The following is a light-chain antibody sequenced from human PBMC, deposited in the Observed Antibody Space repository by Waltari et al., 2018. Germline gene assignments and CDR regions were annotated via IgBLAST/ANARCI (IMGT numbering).Light chain of an antibody. Sequence: QSALTQPPSASGSPGQSVTISCTGTSSDVGGYNYVSWYQQYPGKAPKLMIYEVSKRPSGVPDRFSGSNSGNTASLTVSGLQAEDDADYYCSSYAGSNSAFVFGTGTKVTVL. CDR3: SSYAGSNSAFV. CDR1: SSDVGGYNY. V-gene: IGLV2-8*01. CDR2: EVS. J-gene: IGLJ1*01.